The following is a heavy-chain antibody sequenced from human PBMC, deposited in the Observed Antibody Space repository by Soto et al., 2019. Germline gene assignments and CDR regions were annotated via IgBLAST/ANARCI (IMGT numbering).Heavy chain of an antibody. J-gene: IGHJ4*02. CDR2: ISSSGGDT. CDR3: AKKRSVNKAPFDY. Sequence: PGGSLRLSCAASGFTFSSYAMSWVRQAPGKGLEWVSAISSSGGDTYYTEAVEGRFTISRDNSKNTLYLQMTSLRAEDTAIYYCAKKRSVNKAPFDYWGKGTLVTVSS. CDR1: GFTFSSYA. V-gene: IGHV3-23*01. D-gene: IGHD1-1*01.